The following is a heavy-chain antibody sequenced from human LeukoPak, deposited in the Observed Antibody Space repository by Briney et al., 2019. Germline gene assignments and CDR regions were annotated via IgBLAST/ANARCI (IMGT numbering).Heavy chain of an antibody. CDR1: GFTFSAYA. CDR3: ARDRGYYDSSGYYYKGYFDY. J-gene: IGHJ4*02. Sequence: PGGSLRLSCAASGFTFSAYAMHWVRQAPGKGLEWVTFISPDGSNKYYADSVKGRFTISRDSSKNTLYLQMNSLRAEDTAVYYCARDRGYYDSSGYYYKGYFDYWGQGTLVTVSS. D-gene: IGHD3-22*01. V-gene: IGHV3-30*04. CDR2: ISPDGSNK.